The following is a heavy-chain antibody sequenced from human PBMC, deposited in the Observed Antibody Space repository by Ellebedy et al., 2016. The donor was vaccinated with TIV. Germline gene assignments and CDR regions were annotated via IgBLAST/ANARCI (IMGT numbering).Heavy chain of an antibody. J-gene: IGHJ4*02. CDR2: SSAYNENT. CDR3: ARDRYSSGWDWGY. CDR1: GYTFTTYG. V-gene: IGHV1-18*04. D-gene: IGHD6-19*01. Sequence: AASVKVSCKASGYTFTTYGISWVRQAPGQGLEWMGWSSAYNENTNYAQKFKGRVTMTTDTSTSTAYMELRNLRSDDTAVYYCARDRYSSGWDWGYWGQGTLVTVSS.